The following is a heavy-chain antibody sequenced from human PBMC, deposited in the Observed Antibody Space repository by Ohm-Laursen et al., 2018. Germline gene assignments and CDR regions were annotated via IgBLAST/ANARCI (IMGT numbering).Heavy chain of an antibody. J-gene: IGHJ4*02. D-gene: IGHD3-22*01. V-gene: IGHV3-23*01. CDR3: ARYYYDSSGYPYFDY. CDR1: GFTFSSYA. CDR2: ISGSGGST. Sequence: SLRLSCAASGFTFSSYAMSWVRQAPGKGLEWVSAISGSGGSTYYADSVKGRFTISRDNSKNTLYLQMNSLRAEDTAVYYCARYYYDSSGYPYFDYWGQGTLVTVSS.